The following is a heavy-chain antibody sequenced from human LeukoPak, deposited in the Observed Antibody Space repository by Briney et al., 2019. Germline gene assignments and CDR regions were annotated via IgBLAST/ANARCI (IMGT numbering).Heavy chain of an antibody. CDR3: AKRVSYRNSPFDY. V-gene: IGHV3-48*04. CDR2: ISSSSGTI. D-gene: IGHD3-10*01. J-gene: IGHJ4*02. CDR1: GFTFSIYG. Sequence: GGSLRLSCAASGFTFSIYGMNWVRQAPGKGLEWVSYISSSSGTIYYADSVKGRFTISRDNSKNTLYLQMNSLRAEDPAVYYCAKRVSYRNSPFDYWGQGTLVTGSS.